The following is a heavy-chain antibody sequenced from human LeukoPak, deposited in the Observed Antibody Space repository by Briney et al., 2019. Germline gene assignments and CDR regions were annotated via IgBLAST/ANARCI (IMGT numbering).Heavy chain of an antibody. Sequence: GGSLRLSCAASGFTFSDYYMSWIRQAPGKGLEWVSYISSSGSTIYYADSVKGRFTISRDNSKNTLYLQMNSLRAEDTAVYYCAKSAAIAHHYYYYMDVWGKGTTVTVSS. CDR3: AKSAAIAHHYYYYMDV. D-gene: IGHD2-2*02. CDR1: GFTFSDYY. CDR2: ISSSGSTI. V-gene: IGHV3-11*04. J-gene: IGHJ6*03.